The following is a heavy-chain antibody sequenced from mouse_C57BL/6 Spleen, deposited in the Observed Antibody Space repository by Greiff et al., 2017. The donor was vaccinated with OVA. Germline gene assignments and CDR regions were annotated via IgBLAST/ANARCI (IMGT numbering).Heavy chain of an antibody. D-gene: IGHD1-1*01. CDR1: GYTFTSYG. CDR3: ARSYYGSSSYYFDY. V-gene: IGHV1-58*01. CDR2: IYIGNGYT. J-gene: IGHJ2*01. Sequence: DVKLQESGAELVRPGSSVKMSCKTSGYTFTSYGINWVKQRPGQGLEWIGYIYIGNGYTEYNEKFKGKATLTSDTSSSTAYMQLSSLTSEDSAIYFCARSYYGSSSYYFDYWGQGTTLTVSS.